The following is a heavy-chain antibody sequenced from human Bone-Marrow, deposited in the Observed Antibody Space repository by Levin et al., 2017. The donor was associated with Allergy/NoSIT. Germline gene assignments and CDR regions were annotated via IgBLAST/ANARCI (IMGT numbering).Heavy chain of an antibody. CDR2: IYSGGST. CDR3: ARDPGRTEAFDI. D-gene: IGHD2-15*01. CDR1: GFTVSTNY. Sequence: GGSLRLSCAASGFTVSTNYMSWVRQAPGKGLEWVSVIYSGGSTYYASSVKGRFNISRDNSKNTLYLQMNSLRTEDTAVYYCARDPGRTEAFDIWGQGTKVTVSS. V-gene: IGHV3-66*02. J-gene: IGHJ3*02.